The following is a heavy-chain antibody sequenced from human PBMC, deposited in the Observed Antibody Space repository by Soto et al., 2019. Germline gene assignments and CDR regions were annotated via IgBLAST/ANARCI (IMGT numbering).Heavy chain of an antibody. D-gene: IGHD3-3*01. Sequence: SETLSLTCTVSGGSISSSSYYWGWIRQPPGKGREGIGSIYYSGSTYYNPSLKSRVTISVDTSKNQFSLKLSSVTAADTAVYYCARVGRITIFGVDPYGMDVWGQGTTVTVSS. V-gene: IGHV4-39*01. CDR2: IYYSGST. CDR1: GGSISSSSYY. CDR3: ARVGRITIFGVDPYGMDV. J-gene: IGHJ6*02.